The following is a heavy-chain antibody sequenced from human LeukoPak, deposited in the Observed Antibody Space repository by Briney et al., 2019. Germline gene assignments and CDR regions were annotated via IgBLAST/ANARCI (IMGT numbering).Heavy chain of an antibody. CDR3: ARADPGYPFDY. D-gene: IGHD1-1*01. Sequence: SETLSLTCTVSGASISSYYWSWIRQPPGRGLEWIGYIYRGSTKYNPSLKSRVTISVDTSKNQFPLKLSSVTAADTAVYYCARADPGYPFDYWGQGTLVTVSS. J-gene: IGHJ4*02. CDR1: GASISSYY. V-gene: IGHV4-59*01. CDR2: IYRGST.